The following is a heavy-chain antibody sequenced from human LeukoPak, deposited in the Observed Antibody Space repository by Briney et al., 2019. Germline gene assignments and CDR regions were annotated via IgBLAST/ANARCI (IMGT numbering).Heavy chain of an antibody. CDR2: IYDNGGRT. Sequence: GGSLRLSCAAAGFTFGRYAMTWVRQAPGKGLEWVSVIYDNGGRTYYADSVKGRFTISRDNSKNTLYLQMDSLGAEDTATYYCAKDSGVGYWNFDVWGRGALVTVSS. D-gene: IGHD3-10*01. CDR3: AKDSGVGYWNFDV. J-gene: IGHJ2*01. CDR1: GFTFGRYA. V-gene: IGHV3-23*01.